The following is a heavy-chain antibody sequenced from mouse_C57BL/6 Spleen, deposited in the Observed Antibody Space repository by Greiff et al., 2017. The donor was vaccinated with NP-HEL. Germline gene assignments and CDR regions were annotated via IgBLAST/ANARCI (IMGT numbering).Heavy chain of an antibody. Sequence: QVQLQQSGAELVRPGASVTLSCKASGYTFTDYEMHWVKQTPVHGLEWIGALDPETGGTAYNQKFKGKAILTADKSSSTAYMELRSLTSEDSAVYYCTRDGNSYFDYWGQGTTLTVAS. V-gene: IGHV1-15*01. D-gene: IGHD2-1*01. CDR1: GYTFTDYE. CDR3: TRDGNSYFDY. J-gene: IGHJ2*01. CDR2: LDPETGGT.